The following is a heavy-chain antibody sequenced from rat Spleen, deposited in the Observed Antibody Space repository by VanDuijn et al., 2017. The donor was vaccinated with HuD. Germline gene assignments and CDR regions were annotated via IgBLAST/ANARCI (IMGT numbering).Heavy chain of an antibody. CDR3: TRDGTTGLLAYVLDA. D-gene: IGHD1-11*01. CDR2: MRYDGDT. J-gene: IGHJ4*01. CDR1: GFSLTSYH. V-gene: IGHV2-63*01. Sequence: QVQLKESGPGLVQPSQTLSLTCTVSGFSLTSYHVSWVRQPPGKGLEWMGRMRYDGDTSYNSALKSRLTISRDTSKNQVFLKMNSLQTDDTGTYYCTRDGTTGLLAYVLDAWGQGASVTVSS.